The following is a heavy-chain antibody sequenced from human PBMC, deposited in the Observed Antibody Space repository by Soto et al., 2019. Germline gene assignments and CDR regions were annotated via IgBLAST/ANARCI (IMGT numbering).Heavy chain of an antibody. CDR1: GFTFSSYA. J-gene: IGHJ4*02. Sequence: HPGGSLRLSCAASGFTFSSYAMHWVRQAPGKGLEWVAVISYDGSNKYYADSVKGRFTISRDNSKNTLYLQMNSLRAEDTAVYYCARDAPFRLSFDYWGQGTLVTVSS. D-gene: IGHD6-25*01. CDR3: ARDAPFRLSFDY. V-gene: IGHV3-30-3*01. CDR2: ISYDGSNK.